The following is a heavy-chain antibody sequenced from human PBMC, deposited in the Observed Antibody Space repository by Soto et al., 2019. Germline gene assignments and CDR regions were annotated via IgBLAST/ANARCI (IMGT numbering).Heavy chain of an antibody. J-gene: IGHJ6*02. CDR2: ISVSGGST. CDR3: AGGYGYYYYYYYGMDV. Sequence: PGGSLRLSCAASGFTFSNYAMSWVRQAPGKGLEWVSAISVSGGSTYYADSVKGRFTISRDNAKNSLYLQMNSLRAEDTAVYYCAGGYGYYYYYYYGMDVWGQGTTVPVSS. V-gene: IGHV3-23*01. CDR1: GFTFSNYA. D-gene: IGHD5-18*01.